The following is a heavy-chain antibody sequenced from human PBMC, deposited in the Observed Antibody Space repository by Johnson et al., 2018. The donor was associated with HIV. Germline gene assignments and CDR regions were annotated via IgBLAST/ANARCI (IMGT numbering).Heavy chain of an antibody. V-gene: IGHV3-9*01. CDR2: ISWHSGGI. CDR3: AKPKTGIDAFDI. D-gene: IGHD3-10*01. J-gene: IGHJ3*02. CDR1: GFTFDDYS. Sequence: VQLVESGGGLVQPGRSLRLSCAASGFTFDDYSMHWVRQAPGKGLEWVASISWHSGGIVYADSVKGRFTISRDNAKNSLYLQMNSLRVEDTAVYYCAKPKTGIDAFDIWGQGTMVTVSS.